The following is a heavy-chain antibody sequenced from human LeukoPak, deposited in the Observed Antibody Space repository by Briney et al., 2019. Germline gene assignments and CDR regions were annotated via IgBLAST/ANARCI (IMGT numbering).Heavy chain of an antibody. CDR1: GFSFRNYW. D-gene: IGHD2-15*01. V-gene: IGHV3-7*01. Sequence: AGGSLRLSCAAAGFSFRNYWMGWVRQAPGKGLEWVANTKPDGSAEYYADSVRGRFTASRDNANNLLYLQMNRLRAEDTAVYYCARDGGLHTNFDYWGQGTLLTVSS. J-gene: IGHJ4*02. CDR3: ARDGGLHTNFDY. CDR2: TKPDGSAE.